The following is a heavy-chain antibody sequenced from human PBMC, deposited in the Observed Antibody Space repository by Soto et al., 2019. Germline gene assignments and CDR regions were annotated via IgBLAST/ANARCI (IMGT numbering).Heavy chain of an antibody. J-gene: IGHJ4*02. CDR2: TYYRSKWYN. V-gene: IGHV6-1*01. CDR3: ARTQGYFDY. Sequence: SQTLSLSCAIAGDSVSSNSASWNWIRQSPSRGLEWLGRTYYRSKWYNEYAVSVKSRININPDTSKNQISLQLNSVTPEDTAVYYCARTQGYFDYWGQGTLVTVSS. CDR1: GDSVSSNSAS.